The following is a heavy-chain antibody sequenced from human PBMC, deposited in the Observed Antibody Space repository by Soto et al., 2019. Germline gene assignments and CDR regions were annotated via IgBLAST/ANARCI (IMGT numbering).Heavy chain of an antibody. J-gene: IGHJ4*02. CDR2: IYSGGRT. V-gene: IGHV3-53*01. CDR3: ARGVGGYEHLWYFDY. Sequence: EVQLVESAGGLIQPGGSLRLSCAASGFTVSSNYMTWVRQAPGKGLEWVSVIYSGGRTYYADSVKGGFTISRDNSKNTLYLQMNSLRAEDTAVYYCARGVGGYEHLWYFDYWGQGTLVTVSS. D-gene: IGHD5-12*01. CDR1: GFTVSSNY.